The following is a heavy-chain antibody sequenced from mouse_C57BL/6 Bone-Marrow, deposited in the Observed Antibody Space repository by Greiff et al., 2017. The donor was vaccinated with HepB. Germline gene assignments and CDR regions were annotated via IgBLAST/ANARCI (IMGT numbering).Heavy chain of an antibody. CDR3: ARSRVTPYYAMDY. J-gene: IGHJ4*01. Sequence: QVQLKESGAELVRPGTSVKMSCKASGYTFTNYWIGWAKQRPGHGLEWIGDIYPGGGYTNYNEKFKGKATMTADKSSSTAYMQFSSLTSEDSAIYYCARSRVTPYYAMDYWGQGTSVTVSS. D-gene: IGHD2-5*01. CDR2: IYPGGGYT. CDR1: GYTFTNYW. V-gene: IGHV1-63*01.